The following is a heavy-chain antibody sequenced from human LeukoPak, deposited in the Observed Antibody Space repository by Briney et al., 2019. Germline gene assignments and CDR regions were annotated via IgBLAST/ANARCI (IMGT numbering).Heavy chain of an antibody. D-gene: IGHD2-2*01. Sequence: GGSLRLSCAASGFAFSTYATHWVRQAPGKGVEGVAVISYDGNNKYYEDSVKGGFTISRDNSKNTLYLQINSLRGEDTAVYYCARDRGGATSTYYYYGLDVWGQGTTVTVSS. CDR3: ARDRGGATSTYYYYGLDV. V-gene: IGHV3-30-3*01. J-gene: IGHJ6*02. CDR2: ISYDGNNK. CDR1: GFAFSTYA.